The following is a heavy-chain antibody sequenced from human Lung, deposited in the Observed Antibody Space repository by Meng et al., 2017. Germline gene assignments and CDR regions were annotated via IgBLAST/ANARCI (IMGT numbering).Heavy chain of an antibody. CDR2: INHSGST. CDR3: ARGPTTMAHDFDY. CDR1: GGSFSDYY. Sequence: QVQLQQWGGGLLKPSETLSLTFVVSGGSFSDYYWSWIRQPPGKGLEWIGEINHSGSTNYNPSLESRATISVDTSQNNLSLKLSSVTAADSAVYYCARGPTTMAHDFDYWGQGTLVTVSS. V-gene: IGHV4-34*01. D-gene: IGHD4-11*01. J-gene: IGHJ4*02.